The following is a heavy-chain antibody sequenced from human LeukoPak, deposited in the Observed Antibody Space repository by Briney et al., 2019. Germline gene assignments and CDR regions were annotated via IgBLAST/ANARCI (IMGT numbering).Heavy chain of an antibody. V-gene: IGHV4-34*01. CDR1: GGSFSGYY. Sequence: SETLSLTCAVYGGSFSGYYWSWIRQPPGKGLEWIGEFNHSGSTNYNPSLKSRVTISVDTSKNQFSLKLSSVTAADTAVYYCARVIAVAAWEYYYYMDVWGKGTTVTVSS. CDR3: ARVIAVAAWEYYYYMDV. CDR2: FNHSGST. J-gene: IGHJ6*03. D-gene: IGHD6-19*01.